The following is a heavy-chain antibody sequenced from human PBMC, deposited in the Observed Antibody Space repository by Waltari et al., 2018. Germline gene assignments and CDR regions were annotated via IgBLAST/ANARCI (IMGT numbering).Heavy chain of an antibody. CDR1: GGSFSGYY. J-gene: IGHJ5*02. CDR2: INHSGST. CDR3: ARVALIRGGWPRANWFDP. D-gene: IGHD6-19*01. V-gene: IGHV4-34*01. Sequence: QVQLQQWGAGLLKPSETLSLTCAVYGGSFSGYYWSWIRQPPGKGLEWIGEINHSGSTNYNPPLKSRVTISVDTSKNQFSLKLSSVTAADTAVYYCARVALIRGGWPRANWFDPWGQGTLVTVSS.